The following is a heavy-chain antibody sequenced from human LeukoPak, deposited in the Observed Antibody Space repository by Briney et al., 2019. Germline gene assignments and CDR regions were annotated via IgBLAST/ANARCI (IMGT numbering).Heavy chain of an antibody. Sequence: AGGSLRLSCAASGVTFRSDTLNWVRQAPGKGLEWVSYISSSGSTIYYADSVKGRFTISRDNAKNSLYLQMNSLRAEDTAVYYCAELGITMIGGVWGKGTTVTISS. CDR3: AELGITMIGGV. CDR1: GVTFRSDT. J-gene: IGHJ6*04. D-gene: IGHD3-10*02. V-gene: IGHV3-48*03. CDR2: ISSSGSTI.